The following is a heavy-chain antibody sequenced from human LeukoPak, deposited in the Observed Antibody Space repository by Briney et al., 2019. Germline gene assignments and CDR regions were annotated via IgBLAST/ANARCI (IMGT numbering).Heavy chain of an antibody. CDR3: ARDRVPCRYCSGGSCYLDAFDI. CDR2: ISSSGSTI. Sequence: GGSRRLSCAASGFTFSDYYMSWIRQAPGKGLEWVSYISSSGSTIYYADSVKGRFTISRDNDKNSLYMQMNSLRAEDTAVYYRARDRVPCRYCSGGSCYLDAFDIWGQGTMVTVSS. CDR1: GFTFSDYY. J-gene: IGHJ3*02. V-gene: IGHV3-11*01. D-gene: IGHD2-15*01.